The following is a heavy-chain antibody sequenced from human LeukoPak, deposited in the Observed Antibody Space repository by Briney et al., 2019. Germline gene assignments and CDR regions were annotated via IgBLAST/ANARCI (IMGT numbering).Heavy chain of an antibody. J-gene: IGHJ4*02. CDR2: LKSIGSGGTT. V-gene: IGHV3-15*01. CDR1: GFTFSDAW. CDR3: ARQWSTSLYFNR. Sequence: GGSLGLSCTASGFTFSDAWLNWVRQAPGKGLEWVGRLKSIGSGGTTDYAAPVKGRFSISRDDAKNTLYLEMSSLKTEDTAVYYCARQWSTSLYFNRWGQGTLVTVSS. D-gene: IGHD2-8*01.